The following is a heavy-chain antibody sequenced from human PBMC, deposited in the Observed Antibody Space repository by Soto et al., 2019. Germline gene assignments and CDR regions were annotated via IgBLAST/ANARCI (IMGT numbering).Heavy chain of an antibody. V-gene: IGHV1-18*04. Sequence: QGQLVQSGAEVKKPGASVKVSCKASGYTFNKYSISWVRQAPGQGLEWMGWISASNGNTDFAQKFQGRVTRAIYTSTSTAYIELRSLRSYDTAVFYCTRGHGDSAGDFDYWGQGTLVTVSS. CDR2: ISASNGNT. J-gene: IGHJ4*02. CDR1: GYTFNKYS. D-gene: IGHD4-17*01. CDR3: TRGHGDSAGDFDY.